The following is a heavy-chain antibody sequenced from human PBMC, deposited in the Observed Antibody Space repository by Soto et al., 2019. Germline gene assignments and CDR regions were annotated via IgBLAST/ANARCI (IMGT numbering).Heavy chain of an antibody. CDR3: TKDGLAVGGSWDY. V-gene: IGHV4-4*02. D-gene: IGHD6-13*01. CDR2: IYHSGST. Sequence: PSETLSLTCAVSSGSISSSNWWSWVRPPPGKGLEWIGEIYHSGSTNYNPSLKSRVIISLATSKNQFSLNLRSVTAADTAVYYCTKDGLAVGGSWDYWGQGTLVTVSS. J-gene: IGHJ4*02. CDR1: SGSISSSNW.